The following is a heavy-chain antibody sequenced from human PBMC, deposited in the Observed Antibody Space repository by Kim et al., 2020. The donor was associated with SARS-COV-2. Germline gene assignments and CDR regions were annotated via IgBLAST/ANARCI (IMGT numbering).Heavy chain of an antibody. D-gene: IGHD3-10*01. Sequence: GGSLRLSCAASGFTFSSYSMHWVRQAPGKGLVWVSRINSDGSSTSYADSVKGRFIISRDNSKNTLYLQMNSLRADDTAVYYCAREVYYYGSGSGVGDYWGQRTLVSVSS. CDR1: GFTFSSYS. CDR3: AREVYYYGSGSGVGDY. J-gene: IGHJ4*02. V-gene: IGHV3-74*01. CDR2: INSDGSST.